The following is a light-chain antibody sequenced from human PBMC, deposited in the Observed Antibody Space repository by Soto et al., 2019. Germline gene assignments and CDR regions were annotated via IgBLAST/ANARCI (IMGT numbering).Light chain of an antibody. J-gene: IGLJ2*01. CDR2: GMN. CDR3: GAWDDSLNGPV. CDR1: SSSIGSNT. Sequence: QSVLTQPPSASGTPGQRVTISCSGSSSSIGSNTVNWYQQLPGTAPKLLISGMNHRPSGVPDRFSGSKSGTSASLAISGLQSADEADYYCGAWDDSLNGPVFGGGTQLTVL. V-gene: IGLV1-44*01.